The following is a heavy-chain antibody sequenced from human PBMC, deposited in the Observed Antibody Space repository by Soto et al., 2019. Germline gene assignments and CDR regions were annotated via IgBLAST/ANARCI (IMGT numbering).Heavy chain of an antibody. Sequence: QVQLQESGPGLVKPSQTLSLTCTVSGGSISSCDYYWSWIRQPLVKGLEWIRYIYHSGRTYYNPSIKSRDTISVHMSQIQFSLKLSSVAAADTAVYYCAPSGCTGWFDTWGQGTLVTVSS. CDR1: GGSISSCDYY. D-gene: IGHD3-10*01. CDR2: IYHSGRT. CDR3: APSGCTGWFDT. J-gene: IGHJ5*02. V-gene: IGHV4-30-4*01.